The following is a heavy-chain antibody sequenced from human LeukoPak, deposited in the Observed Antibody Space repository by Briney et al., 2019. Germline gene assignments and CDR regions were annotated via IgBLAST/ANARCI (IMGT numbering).Heavy chain of an antibody. CDR3: ARGDVVGATRPFDY. D-gene: IGHD1-26*01. J-gene: IGHJ4*02. CDR2: IGSNGDST. Sequence: GGSLRLSCAGSGFTFSNYAMYWVRQAPGKGLENVAGIGSNGDSTYYANSVKGRFTISRDNSKNTLFLQMGSLRAEDMAVYYCARGDVVGATRPFDYWGQGTLVTDSS. CDR1: GFTFSNYA. V-gene: IGHV3-64*01.